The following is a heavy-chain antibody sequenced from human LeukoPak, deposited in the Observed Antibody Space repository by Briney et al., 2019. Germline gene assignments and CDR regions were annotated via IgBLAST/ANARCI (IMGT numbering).Heavy chain of an antibody. J-gene: IGHJ4*02. V-gene: IGHV3-7*01. D-gene: IGHD3-10*01. Sequence: GGSLRLSCAASGFTLGAYWMSWVRQAPGKGLEWVANINQDGSEKSYVDSVKGRFTISRDNAKKSLYLQMNSLRAEDTAVYYCARDRVNYFDYWGQGTLVTVSS. CDR3: ARDRVNYFDY. CDR1: GFTLGAYW. CDR2: INQDGSEK.